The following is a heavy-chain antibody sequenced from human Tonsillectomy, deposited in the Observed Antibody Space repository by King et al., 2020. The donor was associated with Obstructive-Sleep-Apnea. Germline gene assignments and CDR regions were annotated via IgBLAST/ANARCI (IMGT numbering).Heavy chain of an antibody. CDR1: GFSFSSYG. V-gene: IGHV3-30*02. J-gene: IGHJ2*01. Sequence: VQLVQSGGGVVQPGGSLRLSCAASGFSFSSYGMQWVRQAPGKGLEWVAFIRYDGSNKYYADSVKGRFTISRDNSKNTLFLQMNSLRAEDTAVYYCAKGRSSSGWNWYFDLWGRGTLVTVSS. D-gene: IGHD6-19*01. CDR3: AKGRSSSGWNWYFDL. CDR2: IRYDGSNK.